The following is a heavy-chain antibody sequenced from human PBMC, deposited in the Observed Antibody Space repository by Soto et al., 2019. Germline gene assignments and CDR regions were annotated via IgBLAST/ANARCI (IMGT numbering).Heavy chain of an antibody. CDR2: VYYSGTT. CDR1: GGSVSNKTYY. Sequence: SETLSLTCSVSGGSVSNKTYYWSWIRQPPGKRLEWIGYVYYSGTTNYHPSLKSRVTISVDLSKNQFPLRLSSVTTADTALYYCARTTAVPNTLRSRYFFDYWGQGTLVTVSS. J-gene: IGHJ4*02. V-gene: IGHV4-61*01. CDR3: ARTTAVPNTLRSRYFFDY. D-gene: IGHD4-17*01.